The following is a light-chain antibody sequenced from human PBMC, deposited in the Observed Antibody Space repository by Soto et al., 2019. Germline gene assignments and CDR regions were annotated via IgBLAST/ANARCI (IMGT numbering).Light chain of an antibody. Sequence: QSVLTQPPSVSGAPGQRVTISCTGSSSNIGAGYDVHWYQQLPGTAPKLLIYGNSNRPSGVPDRFSGSKSVTSASLAITGLKAEDEADDYCQSYDSSLSGWVFGGGTKLTVL. CDR3: QSYDSSLSGWV. CDR2: GNS. CDR1: SSNIGAGYD. J-gene: IGLJ3*02. V-gene: IGLV1-40*01.